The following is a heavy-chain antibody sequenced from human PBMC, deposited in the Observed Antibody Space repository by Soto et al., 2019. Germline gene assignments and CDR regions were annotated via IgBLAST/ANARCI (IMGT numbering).Heavy chain of an antibody. J-gene: IGHJ4*02. CDR1: GLTFSSYR. CDR2: ISYDGSKK. V-gene: IGHV3-30*18. CDR3: AKDGPPSSYGCRRGTIVY. D-gene: IGHD3-10*01. Sequence: GGYLRLSCAAHGLTFSSYRMHWARLALGKGLEWVAVISYDGSKKYYADSVKGRFTISRDNSKNTRYLQMSSLRAEDTAVYYCAKDGPPSSYGCRRGTIVYWCQGILVS.